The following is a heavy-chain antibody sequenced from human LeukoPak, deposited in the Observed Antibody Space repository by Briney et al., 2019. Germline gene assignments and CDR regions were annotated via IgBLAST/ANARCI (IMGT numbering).Heavy chain of an antibody. J-gene: IGHJ4*02. Sequence: SQTLSLTCTVSGDSVNSGAYYWSWLRQPAGKEPEWIGRIYPLETTNYNPSLKSRVAISVDTSKNQFSLKLSSVTAADTAVYYCARGVVAAAGRTFDFWGQGTLVTVSS. CDR1: GDSVNSGAYY. CDR2: IYPLETT. D-gene: IGHD6-13*01. V-gene: IGHV4-61*02. CDR3: ARGVVAAAGRTFDF.